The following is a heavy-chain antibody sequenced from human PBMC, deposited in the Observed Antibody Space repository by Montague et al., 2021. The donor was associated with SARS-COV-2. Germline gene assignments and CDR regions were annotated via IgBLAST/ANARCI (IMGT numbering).Heavy chain of an antibody. CDR2: ISSSSSYI. CDR1: GFTFSSYS. V-gene: IGHV3-21*01. J-gene: IGHJ4*02. CDR3: ARDARYDFWSGYYFDY. Sequence: SRRLSCAASGFTFSSYSMNWVRQAPGKGLEWVSSISSSSSYIYYADSVKGQFTISRDNAKNSLYLQMNSLRAEDTAVYYCARDARYDFWSGYYFDYWGQGTLGTVSS. D-gene: IGHD3-3*01.